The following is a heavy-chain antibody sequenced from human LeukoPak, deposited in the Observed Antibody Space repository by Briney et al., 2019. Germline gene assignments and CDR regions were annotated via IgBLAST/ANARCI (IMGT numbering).Heavy chain of an antibody. CDR1: GFTFSSYG. D-gene: IGHD6-19*01. V-gene: IGHV3-30*18. Sequence: GGSLRLSCAASGFTFSSYGMHWVRQAPGKGLEWVAVISYDGSSKYYADSVKGRFTISRDNSKNTLYLQMNSLRAEDTAVYYCAKALPMPGIAVAGVDYWGQGTLVTVSS. CDR2: ISYDGSSK. CDR3: AKALPMPGIAVAGVDY. J-gene: IGHJ4*02.